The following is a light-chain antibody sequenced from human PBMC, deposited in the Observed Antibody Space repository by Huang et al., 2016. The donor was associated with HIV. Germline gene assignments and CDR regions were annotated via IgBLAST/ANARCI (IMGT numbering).Light chain of an antibody. J-gene: IGKJ1*01. CDR2: AAS. CDR1: QSISSY. CDR3: QQSYSTLWT. V-gene: IGKV1-39*01. Sequence: DIQMTQSPSSLSASVGDRVTITCRASQSISSYLNWYQQNPGKATKLLIYAASSLQSGCPSRFSGSGSGTDFTLTISSLQPEDFATYDCQQSYSTLWTFGQGTKVEIK.